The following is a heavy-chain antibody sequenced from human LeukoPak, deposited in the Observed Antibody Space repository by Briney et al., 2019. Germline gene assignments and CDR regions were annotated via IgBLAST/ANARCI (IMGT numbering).Heavy chain of an antibody. V-gene: IGHV4-34*01. CDR1: GGSFSGYY. CDR2: INHSGST. D-gene: IGHD2-15*01. Sequence: SETLSLTCAVYGGSFSGYYWSWIRQPPGKGLEWIGEINHSGSTNYNPSLKSRVTISVDTSKNQFSLKLSSVTAADTAVYYCARVSCCGYYYYMDVWGKGTTVTVSS. J-gene: IGHJ6*03. CDR3: ARVSCCGYYYYMDV.